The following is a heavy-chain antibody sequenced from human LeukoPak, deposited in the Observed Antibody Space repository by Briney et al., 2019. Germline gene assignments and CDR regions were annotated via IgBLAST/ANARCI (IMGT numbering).Heavy chain of an antibody. D-gene: IGHD6-13*01. CDR1: GFTFSSYG. CDR2: ISYDGSNK. V-gene: IGHV3-30*18. J-gene: IGHJ5*02. Sequence: GGSLRLSCAASGFTFSSYGMYWVRQAPGKGLEWVAVISYDGSNKYYADSVKGRFTISRDNSKNTLYLQMNSLRAEDTAVYYCAKDWVAAAGHPTGWFDPWGQGTLVTVSS. CDR3: AKDWVAAAGHPTGWFDP.